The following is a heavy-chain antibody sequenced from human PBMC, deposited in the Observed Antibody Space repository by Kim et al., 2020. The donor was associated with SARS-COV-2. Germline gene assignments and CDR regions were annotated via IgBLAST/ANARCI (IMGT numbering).Heavy chain of an antibody. Sequence: ASVKVSCKASGYTFTGYYMHWVRQAPGQGLEWMGWINPNSGGTNYAQKFQGRVTMTRDTSISTAYMELSRLRSDDTAVYYCARDRRGYCSSTSCSYYYGMDVWGQGTTVTVSS. CDR1: GYTFTGYY. V-gene: IGHV1-2*02. CDR3: ARDRRGYCSSTSCSYYYGMDV. J-gene: IGHJ6*02. CDR2: INPNSGGT. D-gene: IGHD2-2*01.